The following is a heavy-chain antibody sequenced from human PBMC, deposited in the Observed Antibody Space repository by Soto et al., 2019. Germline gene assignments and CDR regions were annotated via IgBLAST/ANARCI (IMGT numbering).Heavy chain of an antibody. D-gene: IGHD3-10*01. CDR3: AHPYYSGSSYYGIDV. CDR1: GFTFSSYV. Sequence: EVQLLESGGGLIQPGGSLRLSCAASGFTFSSYVINWVRQAPGKGLEWVSSISGSGSNTYYADSVKGRFTISRDNSNGTLYLQMTSLRAEDTAIYYCAHPYYSGSSYYGIDVWGRGTTVTVSS. V-gene: IGHV3-23*01. CDR2: ISGSGSNT. J-gene: IGHJ6*02.